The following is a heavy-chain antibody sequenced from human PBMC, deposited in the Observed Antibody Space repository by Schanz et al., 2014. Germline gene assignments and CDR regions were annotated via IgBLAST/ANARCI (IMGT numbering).Heavy chain of an antibody. Sequence: VQLVESGGGVVQPGRSLRLSCAVSGFTFGGYALHWVRQAPGKGLEWVANIKQDGSEKYYVDSVKGRFTISRDNAKKSRYLRMNSLRAEDTAVYYCARGPIPIQGVPMDFWGQGTLVTVSS. V-gene: IGHV3-7*04. D-gene: IGHD3-10*01. CDR2: IKQDGSEK. CDR1: GFTFGGYA. CDR3: ARGPIPIQGVPMDF. J-gene: IGHJ4*02.